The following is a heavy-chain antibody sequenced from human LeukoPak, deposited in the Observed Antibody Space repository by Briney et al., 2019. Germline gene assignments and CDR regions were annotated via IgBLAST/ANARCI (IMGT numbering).Heavy chain of an antibody. CDR3: ARVGVGGYGSGSYYYEYGMDV. CDR1: GGSISSYY. J-gene: IGHJ6*02. CDR2: IYYSGST. Sequence: SETLSLTCTVSGGSISSYYWSWIRQPPGKGLEWVGYIYYSGSTNYNPSLKSRVTISVDTSKNQFSLKLSSVTPADTAVYYCARVGVGGYGSGSYYYEYGMDVWGQGTTVTVSS. V-gene: IGHV4-59*01. D-gene: IGHD3-10*01.